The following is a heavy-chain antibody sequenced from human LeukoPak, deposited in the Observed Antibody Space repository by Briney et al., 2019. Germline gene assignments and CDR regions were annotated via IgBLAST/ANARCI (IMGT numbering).Heavy chain of an antibody. CDR2: ISGSGGST. D-gene: IGHD1-26*01. CDR3: AKDRQWGASHFDY. J-gene: IGHJ4*02. CDR1: GFTFSTYS. Sequence: GGSLRLSCAASGFTFSTYSMNWVRQAPGKGLEWVSAISGSGGSTYYADSVKGRFTISRDNSKNTLYLQMNSLRAEDTAVYYCAKDRQWGASHFDYWGQGTLVTVSS. V-gene: IGHV3-23*01.